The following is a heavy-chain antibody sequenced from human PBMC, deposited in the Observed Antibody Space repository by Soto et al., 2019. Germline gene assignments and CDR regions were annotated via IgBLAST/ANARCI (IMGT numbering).Heavy chain of an antibody. Sequence: GPSVKVSCKASGYSFTDYQMHWVRQAPGQGLEWMGWINPNSGGTNYAQKFQGRVTMTRDTSISAAYLELSRLVSDDTAVYYCAREWGVTINYYSYDSCGQGPLVTVSS. V-gene: IGHV1-2*02. CDR2: INPNSGGT. CDR3: AREWGVTINYYSYDS. D-gene: IGHD5-18*01. J-gene: IGHJ4*02. CDR1: GYSFTDYQ.